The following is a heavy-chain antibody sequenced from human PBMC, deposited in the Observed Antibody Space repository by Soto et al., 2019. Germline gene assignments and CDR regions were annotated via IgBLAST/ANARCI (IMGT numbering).Heavy chain of an antibody. D-gene: IGHD3-16*01. CDR3: ARGPYYDLIWNYYYMVV. CDR1: GGSISGHY. V-gene: IGHV4-59*08. J-gene: IGHJ6*03. CDR2: MYYSGST. Sequence: QVQLQESGPGLVKPSETLSLSCSVSGGSISGHYWSWVRQTPGKGLEWIGYMYYSGSTNYNPSLKSRVTISDDMSKNHFSLRLTSVTAADTVVYYCARGPYYDLIWNYYYMVVWGKGTTVTVYS.